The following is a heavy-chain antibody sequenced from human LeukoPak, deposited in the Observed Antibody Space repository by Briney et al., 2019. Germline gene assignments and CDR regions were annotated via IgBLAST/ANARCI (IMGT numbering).Heavy chain of an antibody. CDR3: AGGFSYGKDFDY. D-gene: IGHD1-26*01. CDR1: GGSISSYY. CDR2: IYYSGST. Sequence: SETLSLTCTVSGGSISSYYWSWIRQPPGKGLEWIGYIYYSGSTNYNPSLKSRVNISVDTSKNQFSLKLSSVTAADTAVYYCAGGFSYGKDFDYWGQGTLVTVSS. J-gene: IGHJ4*02. V-gene: IGHV4-59*01.